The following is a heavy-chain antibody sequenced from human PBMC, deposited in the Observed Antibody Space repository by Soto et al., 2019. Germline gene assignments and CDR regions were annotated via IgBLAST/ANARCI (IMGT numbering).Heavy chain of an antibody. V-gene: IGHV1-2*02. CDR3: ARGTFDTSGNYFAGWFGP. D-gene: IGHD3-22*01. CDR2: IIPNNGGT. Sequence: QVQLEQSGAEVKKPGASVKVSCKASAYIFTDYYIHWVRQAPGQGREWMGWIIPNNGGTKYAQKFQDRVTMTRDTSITTAYMDLSRLRSDDTAGYYCARGTFDTSGNYFAGWFGPWGQGTLVSASS. CDR1: AYIFTDYY. J-gene: IGHJ5*02.